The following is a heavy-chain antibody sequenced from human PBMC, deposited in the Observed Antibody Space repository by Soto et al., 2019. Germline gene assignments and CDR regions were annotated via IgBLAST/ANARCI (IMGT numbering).Heavy chain of an antibody. CDR3: ARDPGGYYPYFDY. D-gene: IGHD3-22*01. V-gene: IGHV3-33*01. J-gene: IGHJ4*02. CDR2: IWYDGSNK. Sequence: GGSLRLSCAASGFTFSSYGMHWVRQAPGKGLEWVAVIWYDGSNKYYADSVKGRFTISRDNSKNTLYLQMSSLRAEDTAVYYCARDPGGYYPYFDYWGQGTLVTVSS. CDR1: GFTFSSYG.